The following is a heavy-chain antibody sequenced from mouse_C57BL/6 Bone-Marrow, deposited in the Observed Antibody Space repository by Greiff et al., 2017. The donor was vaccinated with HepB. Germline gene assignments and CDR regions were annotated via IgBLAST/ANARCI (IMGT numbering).Heavy chain of an antibody. CDR1: GFTFSDYG. Sequence: EVQVVESGGGLVKPGGSLKLSCAASGFTFSDYGMHWVRQAPEKGPEWVAYISSGSSTIYYADTVKGRSTISRDNAKNTRFLQMTSLRSEDPATYYCARRNYYGSSPYWYFDVWGTGTTVTVSS. V-gene: IGHV5-17*01. J-gene: IGHJ1*03. CDR3: ARRNYYGSSPYWYFDV. CDR2: ISSGSSTI. D-gene: IGHD1-1*01.